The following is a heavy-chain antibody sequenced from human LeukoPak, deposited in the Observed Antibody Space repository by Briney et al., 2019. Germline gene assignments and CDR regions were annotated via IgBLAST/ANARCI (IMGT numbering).Heavy chain of an antibody. D-gene: IGHD5-18*01. J-gene: IGHJ4*02. CDR2: IYYSGST. CDR1: VGSISIYY. V-gene: IGHV4-59*12. Sequence: SETLSLPCTVSVGSISIYYWSWIRQPPGKRLEWIGSIYYSGSTNYNPSLKSRVTISVDTSKNQFSLKVTSVTAADTAVYYCARGRFLRCLQLYYFYGWGQGTLVTVSS. CDR3: ARGRFLRCLQLYYFYG.